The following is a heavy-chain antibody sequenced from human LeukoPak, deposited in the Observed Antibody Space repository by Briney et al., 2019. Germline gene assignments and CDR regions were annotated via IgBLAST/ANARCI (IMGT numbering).Heavy chain of an antibody. CDR3: ARPWDYGDDAFDI. CDR1: GYTFTSYG. J-gene: IGHJ3*02. CDR2: ISAYNGNT. Sequence: APVKVSCKASGYTFTSYGISWARQAPGQGLEWMGWISAYNGNTNYAQKLQGRVTMTTDTSTSTAYMELRSLRSDDTAVYYCARPWDYGDDAFDIWGQGTMVTVSS. D-gene: IGHD4-17*01. V-gene: IGHV1-18*01.